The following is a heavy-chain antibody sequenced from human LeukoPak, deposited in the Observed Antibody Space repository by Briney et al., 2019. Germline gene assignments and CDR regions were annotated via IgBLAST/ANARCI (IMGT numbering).Heavy chain of an antibody. CDR3: ARGRFLEWLSDYYYYYMDV. Sequence: SETLSLTCTVSGGSISSYYWSWIRQPAGKGLEWIGRIYTSGSTNYNPSLKSRVTMSVDTSKNQFSLKLSSVTAADTAVYYCARGRFLEWLSDYYYYYMDVWGKGTTVTVSS. D-gene: IGHD3-3*01. J-gene: IGHJ6*03. V-gene: IGHV4-4*07. CDR2: IYTSGST. CDR1: GGSISSYY.